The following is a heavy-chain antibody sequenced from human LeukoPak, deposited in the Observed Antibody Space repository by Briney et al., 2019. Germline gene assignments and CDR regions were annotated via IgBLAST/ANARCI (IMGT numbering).Heavy chain of an antibody. V-gene: IGHV4-4*02. CDR3: ARETYCSSTSCYTFLDY. D-gene: IGHD2-2*02. CDR2: IYHSGST. J-gene: IGHJ4*02. Sequence: SETLSLTCAVSGGSISSSNWWSWVRQPPGKGLEWIGEIYHSGSTNYNPSLKSRVTISVDKSKNQFSLKLSSVTAADTAVYYCARETYCSSTSCYTFLDYWGQGTLVTVSS. CDR1: GGSISSSNW.